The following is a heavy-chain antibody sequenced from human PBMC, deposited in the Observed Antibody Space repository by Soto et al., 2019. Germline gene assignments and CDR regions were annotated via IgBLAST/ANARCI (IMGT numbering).Heavy chain of an antibody. Sequence: SETLSLTCTVSGVSISSFYWGWVRQPPGKGLEWIGYVFYSGSTNYIPSLKSRVTMSADTSKNQFSLRLTSVTAADTAVYYCARAAWSSSWYFESWGQGTLVTVSS. CDR3: ARAAWSSSWYFES. V-gene: IGHV4-59*01. CDR1: GVSISSFY. J-gene: IGHJ4*02. CDR2: VFYSGST. D-gene: IGHD6-13*01.